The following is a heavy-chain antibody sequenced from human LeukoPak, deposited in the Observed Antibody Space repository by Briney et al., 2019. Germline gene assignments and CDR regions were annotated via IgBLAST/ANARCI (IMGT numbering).Heavy chain of an antibody. Sequence: PSETLSLTCTVSGGSISSYYWSWIRQPPGKGLEWIGYIYYSRSTNYNPSLKSRVTISVDTSKNQFTLKLSSVTAADTAVYYCAGYDYGDYAAAGYFDYWGQGTLVTVSS. J-gene: IGHJ4*02. V-gene: IGHV4-59*01. CDR2: IYYSRST. CDR1: GGSISSYY. D-gene: IGHD4-17*01. CDR3: AGYDYGDYAAAGYFDY.